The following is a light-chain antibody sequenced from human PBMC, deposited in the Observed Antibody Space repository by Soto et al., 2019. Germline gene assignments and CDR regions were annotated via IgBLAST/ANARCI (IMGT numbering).Light chain of an antibody. CDR3: QQRYSTPRT. J-gene: IGKJ1*01. CDR2: SAS. Sequence: IQLTQSPSSLSASVGDRVTMTCRASQSITSYLAWYQQKPGKAPKLLIYSASSLQSGVPSRFSGSGSGTDFTLTISSLQPEDFATYYCQQRYSTPRTFGQGTKVDI. CDR1: QSITSY. V-gene: IGKV1-39*01.